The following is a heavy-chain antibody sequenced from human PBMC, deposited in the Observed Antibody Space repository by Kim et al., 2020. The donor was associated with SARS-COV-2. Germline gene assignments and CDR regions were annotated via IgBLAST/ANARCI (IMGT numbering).Heavy chain of an antibody. CDR1: GGSISSYY. CDR3: AGGNFAISGVFAL. D-gene: IGHD3-9*01. CDR2: MYYSGST. V-gene: IGHV4-59*13. J-gene: IGHJ3*01. Sequence: SETLSLTCNVSGGSISSYYWSWIRQSPGKALEWIGYMYYSGSTKYNPSLESRVTISGATSKNQFSLRLTSVTAADTAVYYCAGGNFAISGVFALWGRGTMVTVSA.